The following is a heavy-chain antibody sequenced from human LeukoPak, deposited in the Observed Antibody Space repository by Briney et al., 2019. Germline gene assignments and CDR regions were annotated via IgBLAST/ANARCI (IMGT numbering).Heavy chain of an antibody. CDR1: GYTFTSYW. J-gene: IGHJ4*02. Sequence: PGESLKISCKTSGYTFTSYWIAWVRQMPGKGLEWMGIIYPGDSDTRYSPSFQGQVTISADKSISTAYLQWSSLKASDTAIYYCASAAHYCGGGDCYFDNWGQGTLVTVSS. CDR3: ASAAHYCGGGDCYFDN. CDR2: IYPGDSDT. V-gene: IGHV5-51*01. D-gene: IGHD2-21*01.